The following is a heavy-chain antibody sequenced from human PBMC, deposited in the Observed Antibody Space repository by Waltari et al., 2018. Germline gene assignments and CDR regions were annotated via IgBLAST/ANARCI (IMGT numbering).Heavy chain of an antibody. V-gene: IGHV3-7*04. J-gene: IGHJ4*02. CDR2: IKQDGSEE. CDR1: GFSFSNFW. CDR3: VRGAGWLLEY. Sequence: EVHLVASGGGLVQPGRSLRLSCAASGFSFSNFWMNWARQAPGKGPEWVANIKQDGSEEYYVDSVKGRFTISRDNAKNSLYLQMNSLRVEDTAVYYCVRGAGWLLEYWGQGTLATVSS. D-gene: IGHD3-10*01.